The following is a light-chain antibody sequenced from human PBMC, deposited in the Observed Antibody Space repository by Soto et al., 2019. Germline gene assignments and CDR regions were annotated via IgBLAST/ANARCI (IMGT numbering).Light chain of an antibody. V-gene: IGKV1-39*01. CDR3: QQNYSTPRT. CDR2: AAS. CDR1: QTISNH. J-gene: IGKJ2*01. Sequence: DIQMTQSPSSLSASIVDRVTITCRASQTISNHLNWYQQKPGKAPKVLIYAASTLQSGVPSRFSGSGSGTDFTLTISSLQPEDLETYYCQQNYSTPRTFGQGTKLEIK.